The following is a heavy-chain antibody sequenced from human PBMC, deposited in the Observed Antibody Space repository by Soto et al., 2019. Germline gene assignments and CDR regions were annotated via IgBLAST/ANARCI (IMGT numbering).Heavy chain of an antibody. Sequence: QVQLQESGPGLVKPSETLSLTCTVSGGSISSYYWSWIRQPPGKGLEWIGYIYYSGSTNYNPSLKSRVTISVDTSKNQFSLKLSSVTAADTAVYYCARGSGIAAAGTHFDYWGQGTLVTVSS. V-gene: IGHV4-59*01. CDR2: IYYSGST. D-gene: IGHD6-13*01. J-gene: IGHJ4*02. CDR1: GGSISSYY. CDR3: ARGSGIAAAGTHFDY.